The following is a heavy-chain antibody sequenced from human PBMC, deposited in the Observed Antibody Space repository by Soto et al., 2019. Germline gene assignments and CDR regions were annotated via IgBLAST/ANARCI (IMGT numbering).Heavy chain of an antibody. CDR3: AKDSQQWLVGWFDP. D-gene: IGHD6-19*01. Sequence: PGGSLRLSCAASGFTFSSYAMSWVRQAPGKGLEWVSAISGSGGSTYYADSVKGRFTISRDNSKNTLYLQMNSLRAEDTAVYYCAKDSQQWLVGWFDPWGQGTLVTAPQ. J-gene: IGHJ5*02. CDR2: ISGSGGST. V-gene: IGHV3-23*01. CDR1: GFTFSSYA.